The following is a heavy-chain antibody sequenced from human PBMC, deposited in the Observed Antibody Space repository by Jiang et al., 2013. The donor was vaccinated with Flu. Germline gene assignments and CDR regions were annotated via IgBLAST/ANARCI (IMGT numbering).Heavy chain of an antibody. V-gene: IGHV3-30*18. CDR3: AKEFVDY. J-gene: IGHJ4*02. D-gene: IGHD3-10*01. CDR2: ISYDGSNK. Sequence: VQLLESGGGVVQPGRSLRLSCAASGFTFSSYGMHWVRQAPGKGLEWVAVISYDGSNKYYADSVKGRFTISRDNSKNTLYLQMNSLRAEDAAVYYCAKEFVDYWGQGTLVT. CDR1: GFTFSSYG.